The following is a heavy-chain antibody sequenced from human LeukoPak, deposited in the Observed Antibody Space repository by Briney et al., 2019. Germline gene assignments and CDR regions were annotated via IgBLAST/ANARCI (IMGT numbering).Heavy chain of an antibody. D-gene: IGHD3-22*01. V-gene: IGHV1-69*13. J-gene: IGHJ4*02. Sequence: SVKVSCKASGGTFSSYAISWVRQAPGQGLEWMGGIIPIFGTANYAQKFQGRVTITADESTSTAYMELSSLRSEDTAVHYCARADPYYYDSSGFDYWGQGTLVTVSS. CDR1: GGTFSSYA. CDR2: IIPIFGTA. CDR3: ARADPYYYDSSGFDY.